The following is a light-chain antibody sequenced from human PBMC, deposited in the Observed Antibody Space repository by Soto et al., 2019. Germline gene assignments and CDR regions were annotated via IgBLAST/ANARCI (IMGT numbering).Light chain of an antibody. Sequence: DIVLTQSPDTLSLSPGERATLSCRASQRVDNNYLAWYQQKPGQAPRLLISGASTRATGVPDRFSGSGSGTDFTLTISRLEPEDFAVYYCQHYGSSPETFGQGTKVDIK. V-gene: IGKV3-20*01. CDR1: QRVDNNY. CDR3: QHYGSSPET. CDR2: GAS. J-gene: IGKJ1*01.